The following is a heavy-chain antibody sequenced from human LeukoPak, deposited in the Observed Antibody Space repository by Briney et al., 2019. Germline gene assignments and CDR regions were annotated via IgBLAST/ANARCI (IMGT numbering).Heavy chain of an antibody. Sequence: PGGSLRLSCEASGFIFSSYGMHWVRQAPSKGLEWVAVISYDGNNQYYSDSVKGRFTMSRDNSKNTVYPQMNSLRAEDTAVYYCAKIRGGATIFGDFDYWGQGTLVTVSS. J-gene: IGHJ4*02. D-gene: IGHD5-24*01. CDR3: AKIRGGATIFGDFDY. CDR1: GFIFSSYG. V-gene: IGHV3-30*18. CDR2: ISYDGNNQ.